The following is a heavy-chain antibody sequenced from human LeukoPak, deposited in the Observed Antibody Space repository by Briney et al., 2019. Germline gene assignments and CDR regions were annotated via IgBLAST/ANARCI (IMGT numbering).Heavy chain of an antibody. Sequence: GGSLRLSCAASGFTFSSYGMHWVRQAPGKGLEWVAFIRYDVSNKYYADSVKGRFTISRDNSKNTLYLQMNSLRAEDTAVYYCAKSQDQLLVYYFDYWGQGTLVTVSS. D-gene: IGHD2-2*01. CDR2: IRYDVSNK. CDR3: AKSQDQLLVYYFDY. V-gene: IGHV3-30*02. CDR1: GFTFSSYG. J-gene: IGHJ4*02.